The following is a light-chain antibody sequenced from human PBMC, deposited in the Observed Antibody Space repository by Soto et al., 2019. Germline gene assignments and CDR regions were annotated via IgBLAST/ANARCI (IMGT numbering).Light chain of an antibody. J-gene: IGKJ4*01. V-gene: IGKV4-1*01. CDR1: QSVLYRYNNKNY. CDR3: QQSASPLLP. CDR2: WAS. Sequence: MTDFEKSVDLCVGKSSSISCKSSQSVLYRYNNKNYVAWYQQKPGQPPKLLIYWASTRESGVPDRFSGSGSGTDFTFTCSIGQAEDVAFYFSQQSASPLLPVAGGTKVDIK.